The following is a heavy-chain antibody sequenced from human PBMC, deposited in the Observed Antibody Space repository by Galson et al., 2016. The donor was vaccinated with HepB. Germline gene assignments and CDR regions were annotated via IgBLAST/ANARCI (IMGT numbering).Heavy chain of an antibody. CDR2: INTDTGSP. CDR3: ANGSGSSLAF. V-gene: IGHV7-4-1*02. Sequence: SVKVSCKASGYSFTTYPINWVRQAPGQGLEWMGWINTDTGSPAYAQGFTGRYVFSLDSSVSTAYLQIINLKTEDTAVYFGANGSGSSLAFWGQGSLVTV. D-gene: IGHD3-10*01. CDR1: GYSFTTYP. J-gene: IGHJ4*02.